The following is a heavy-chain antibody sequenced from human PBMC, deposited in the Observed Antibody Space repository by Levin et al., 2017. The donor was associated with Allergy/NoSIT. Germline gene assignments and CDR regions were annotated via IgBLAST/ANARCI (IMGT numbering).Heavy chain of an antibody. J-gene: IGHJ4*02. V-gene: IGHV4-59*01. Sequence: SETLSLTCTVSGGSISPYYWSWIRQPPGMGLEWIAYIFHSGVANYNPSLKSRLTVSMAMSKSQFSLHLSSVTAADTAVYYCARGERLGPDYWGQGTLVTVSS. CDR3: ARGERLGPDY. CDR1: GGSISPYY. CDR2: IFHSGVA. D-gene: IGHD3-16*01.